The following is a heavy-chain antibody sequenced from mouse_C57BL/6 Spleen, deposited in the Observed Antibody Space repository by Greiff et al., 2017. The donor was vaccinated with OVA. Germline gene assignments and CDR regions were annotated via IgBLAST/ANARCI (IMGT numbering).Heavy chain of an antibody. V-gene: IGHV1-69*01. CDR2: IDPSDSYT. D-gene: IGHD2-4*01. CDR1: GYTFTSYW. CDR3: ASGYYDAGVYAMDY. J-gene: IGHJ4*01. Sequence: QVQLQQPGAELVMPGASVKLSCKASGYTFTSYWMHWVKQRPGQGLEWIGEIDPSDSYTNYNQKFKGKSTLTVDKSSSTAYMQLSSLTSEDSAVYYCASGYYDAGVYAMDYWGQGTSVTVSS.